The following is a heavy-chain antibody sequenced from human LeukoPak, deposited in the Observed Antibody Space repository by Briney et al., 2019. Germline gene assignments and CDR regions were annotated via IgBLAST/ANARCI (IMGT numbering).Heavy chain of an antibody. CDR1: GGSFSGYY. CDR2: INHSGST. J-gene: IGHJ3*02. CDR3: ARTDYGVYDAFDI. V-gene: IGHV4-34*01. Sequence: SSETLSLTCAVYGGSFSGYYWSWIRQPPGKGLEWIGEINHSGSTNYNPSLKSRVTISVDTSKNQFSLKLSSVTAADTAVYYCARTDYGVYDAFDIWGQGTMVTVSS. D-gene: IGHD4-17*01.